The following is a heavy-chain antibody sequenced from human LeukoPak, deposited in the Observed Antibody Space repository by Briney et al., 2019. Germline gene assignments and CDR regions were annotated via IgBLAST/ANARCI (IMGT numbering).Heavy chain of an antibody. V-gene: IGHV1-69*04. J-gene: IGHJ4*02. CDR2: IIPTLGIA. Sequence: ASVKVSCKASGGTFSSYAISWVRQAPGQGLEWMGRIIPTLGIANYAQKFQGRVTITADKSTSTAYMELSSLRSEDTAVYYCARVYSSSGHFDYWGQGTLVTVSS. D-gene: IGHD6-13*01. CDR3: ARVYSSSGHFDY. CDR1: GGTFSSYA.